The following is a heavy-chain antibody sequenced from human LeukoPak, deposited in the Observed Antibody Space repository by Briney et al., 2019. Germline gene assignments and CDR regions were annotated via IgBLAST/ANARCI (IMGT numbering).Heavy chain of an antibody. V-gene: IGHV4-39*07. CDR3: ARSYSSSWPDYFLH. CDR2: IYYNGRA. D-gene: IGHD6-13*01. J-gene: IGHJ1*01. Sequence: SETLSLTCTVSGGSISSSSYYWGCIRQPPGKGLEWIGSIYYNGRANYNPSLKSRVTISVDTSKNQFSLKLSSVTAADTAVYYCARSYSSSWPDYFLHWGQGTLVTVPS. CDR1: GGSISSSSYY.